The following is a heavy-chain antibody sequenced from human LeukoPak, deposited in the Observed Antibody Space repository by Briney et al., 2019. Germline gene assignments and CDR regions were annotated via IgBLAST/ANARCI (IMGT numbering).Heavy chain of an antibody. CDR2: INHSGST. V-gene: IGHV4-34*01. D-gene: IGHD3-22*01. CDR3: ARGFHYDSSGPQTSFDY. CDR1: GGSFSGYY. Sequence: SETLSLTCAVYGGSFSGYYWSWIRQPPGKGLEWIGEINHSGSTNYNPSIKSRVTISVDTSKNQFSLKLSSVTAADTAVYYCARGFHYDSSGPQTSFDYWGQGTLVTVSS. J-gene: IGHJ4*02.